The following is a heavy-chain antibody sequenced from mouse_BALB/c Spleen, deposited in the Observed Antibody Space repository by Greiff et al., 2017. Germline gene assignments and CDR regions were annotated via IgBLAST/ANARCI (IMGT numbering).Heavy chain of an antibody. V-gene: IGHV2-6-7*01. Sequence: VKLVESGPGLVAPSQSLSITCTVSGFSLTGYGVNWVRQPPGKGLEWLGMIWGDGSTDYNSALKSRLSISKDNSKSQVFLKMNSLQTDDTARYYCAREYGNYEAWFAYWGQGTLVTVSA. CDR2: IWGDGST. D-gene: IGHD2-10*02. CDR3: AREYGNYEAWFAY. J-gene: IGHJ3*01. CDR1: GFSLTGYG.